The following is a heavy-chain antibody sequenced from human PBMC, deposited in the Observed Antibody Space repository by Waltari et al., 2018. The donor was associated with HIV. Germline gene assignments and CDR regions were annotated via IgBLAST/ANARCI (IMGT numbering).Heavy chain of an antibody. D-gene: IGHD6-19*01. CDR3: AKGQYQGGWPLDY. J-gene: IGHJ4*02. Sequence: QVRLAESGGGVVQPGGSLKLSCAASDFTFRSYCMHWVRQAPGKGLEWVAFMSNDGNDANYVGSVKGRFSISRDNSNSTLYLQMNSLRPEDTAVYYCAKGQYQGGWPLDYWGQGTLVTVAS. V-gene: IGHV3-30*18. CDR1: DFTFRSYC. CDR2: MSNDGNDA.